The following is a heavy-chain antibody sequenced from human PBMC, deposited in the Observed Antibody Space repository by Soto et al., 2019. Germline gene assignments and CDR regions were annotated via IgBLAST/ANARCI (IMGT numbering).Heavy chain of an antibody. CDR3: ARDLRFRGGQRSYYYYYYMDV. CDR2: IYYSGST. Sequence: SETLSLTCTVSGGSIISGGYYWSWIRQHPGKGLEWIGYIYYSGSTYYNPSLKSRVTISVDTSKNQFSLKLSSVTAADTAVYYCARDLRFRGGQRSYYYYYYMDVWGKGTTVTVSS. CDR1: GGSIISGGYY. V-gene: IGHV4-31*03. D-gene: IGHD3-10*01. J-gene: IGHJ6*03.